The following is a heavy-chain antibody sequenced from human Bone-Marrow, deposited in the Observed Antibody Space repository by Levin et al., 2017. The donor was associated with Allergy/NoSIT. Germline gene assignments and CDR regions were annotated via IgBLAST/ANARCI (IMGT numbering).Heavy chain of an antibody. Sequence: PGGSLRLSCAASGFTFSDYTMYWVRQAPGKGLEWVSSISSSSYYIYYGDSLKGRFTVSRDNANNALYLQMNSLRAEDTAVYYCTRGDFLSNYYSYHWFDPWGQGTLVTVSS. J-gene: IGHJ5*02. CDR1: GFTFSDYT. CDR3: TRGDFLSNYYSYHWFDP. CDR2: ISSSSYYI. V-gene: IGHV3-21*01. D-gene: IGHD3-3*01.